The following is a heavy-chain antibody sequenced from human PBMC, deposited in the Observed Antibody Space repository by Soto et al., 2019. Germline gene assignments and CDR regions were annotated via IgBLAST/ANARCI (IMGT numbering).Heavy chain of an antibody. D-gene: IGHD4-17*01. V-gene: IGHV2-70*12. CDR1: GFSLSTNGMC. Sequence: SGPTLVNPTQTLTLTCTFSGFSLSTNGMCVSWIRQPPGKALEWLALIDWDDNKYYSTSLKTRLTISKDTSRNRVVLTITNMNPEDTGTYFCAHAGDYDLLSFDHWGPGTLVTVSS. CDR2: IDWDDNK. J-gene: IGHJ4*02. CDR3: AHAGDYDLLSFDH.